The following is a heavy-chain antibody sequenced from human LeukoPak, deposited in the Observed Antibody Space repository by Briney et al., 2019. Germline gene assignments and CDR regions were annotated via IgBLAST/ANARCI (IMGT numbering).Heavy chain of an antibody. CDR2: ISHSGGST. J-gene: IGHJ4*02. V-gene: IGHV3-23*01. CDR3: AKATGIAVAGLFDY. D-gene: IGHD6-19*01. CDR1: GFTFSSYA. Sequence: GGSLRLSCAASGFTFSSYAMSWVRQAPGKGLEWVSVISHSGGSTYYADSVKGRLTISRDNSKNTLYLQMNSLRAEDTAVYYCAKATGIAVAGLFDYWGQGTLVTVSS.